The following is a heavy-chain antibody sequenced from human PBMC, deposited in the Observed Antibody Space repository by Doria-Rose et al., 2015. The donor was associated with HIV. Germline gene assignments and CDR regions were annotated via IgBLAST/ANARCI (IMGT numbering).Heavy chain of an antibody. J-gene: IGHJ4*02. CDR1: GGSIGSGSYY. CDR2: TYIRGST. CDR3: ARTANWNDGRVDS. D-gene: IGHD1-20*01. V-gene: IGHV4-61*02. Sequence: QVQLQESGPGVVKPSQTLSLTRTVSGGSIGSGSYYWSWIRQPAGKGLEWIGRTYIRGSTDYNPSLQSRVSISVDTSKNQFSLEVNSVTAADTAVYYCARTANWNDGRVDSWGQGTSVIVSS.